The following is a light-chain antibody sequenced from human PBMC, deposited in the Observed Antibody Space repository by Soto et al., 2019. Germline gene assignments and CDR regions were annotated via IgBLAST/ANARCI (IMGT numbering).Light chain of an antibody. CDR3: QSYDSILSVVV. Sequence: QSVLTQPPSVSGAPGQRVTISCTGSSSNIGAGYDVHWYQQLPGTAPKLLIYGNSNRPSGVPDRFSGSKYGTSASLAITGLQAEDEADYYCQSYDSILSVVVFGGGTQLTVL. J-gene: IGLJ2*01. CDR1: SSNIGAGYD. V-gene: IGLV1-40*01. CDR2: GNS.